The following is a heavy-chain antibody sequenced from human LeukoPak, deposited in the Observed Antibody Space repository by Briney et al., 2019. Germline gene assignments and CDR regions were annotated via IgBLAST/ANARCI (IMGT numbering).Heavy chain of an antibody. CDR3: ARGYDYYDSSGYYYYYMDV. CDR2: IYYSGST. D-gene: IGHD3-22*01. V-gene: IGHV4-59*01. Sequence: SETLSLTCTVSGGSISSYYWSWIRQPPGKVLEWIGYIYYSGSTNYNPSLKSRVTISVDTSKNQFSLKLSSVTAADTAVYYCARGYDYYDSSGYYYYYMDVWGKGTTVTVSS. J-gene: IGHJ6*03. CDR1: GGSISSYY.